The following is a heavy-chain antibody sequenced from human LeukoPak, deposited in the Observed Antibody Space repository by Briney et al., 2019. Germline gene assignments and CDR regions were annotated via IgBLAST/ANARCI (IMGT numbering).Heavy chain of an antibody. CDR3: ARGTYYSGSGPGNWFDP. CDR2: ITKKTAI. J-gene: IGHJ5*02. V-gene: IGHV3-69-1*01. D-gene: IGHD3-10*01. Sequence: GSLRLSCAASGFSVSDYYMNWIRQSPGKGLEWVSPITKKTAIEYADSVKGRFTISRDNDNNLLFLQMDSLRHEDTAVYYCARGTYYSGSGPGNWFDPWGHGTLVTVSS. CDR1: GFSVSDYY.